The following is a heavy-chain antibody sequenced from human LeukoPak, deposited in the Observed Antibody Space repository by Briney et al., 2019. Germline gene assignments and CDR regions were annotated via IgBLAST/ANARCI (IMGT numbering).Heavy chain of an antibody. J-gene: IGHJ4*02. CDR2: ISSSSSYI. CDR1: GFTFSSYS. Sequence: GGSLSLSCAASGFTFSSYSMNWVRQAPGKGLEWVSSISSSSSYIYYADSVKGRFIISRDNAKDSLYLQMNSLRVEDTAVYYCLRGDRRDYWGQGTLVTVSS. V-gene: IGHV3-21*06. CDR3: LRGDRRDY.